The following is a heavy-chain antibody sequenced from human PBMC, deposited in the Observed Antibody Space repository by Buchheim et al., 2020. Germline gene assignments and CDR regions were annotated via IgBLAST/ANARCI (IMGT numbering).Heavy chain of an antibody. CDR1: GFTFGDYA. J-gene: IGHJ4*02. CDR2: IRSKAYGGTT. CDR3: TSWGKPMAAGY. D-gene: IGHD3-16*01. V-gene: IGHV3-49*04. Sequence: EVQLVESGGGLVQPGRSLRLSCTASGFTFGDYAMSWVRQAPGKGLEWVGFIRSKAYGGTTEYAASVKGRFTISRDDSKSIAYLQMNSLKTEDTAVYYCTSWGKPMAAGYWGQGTL.